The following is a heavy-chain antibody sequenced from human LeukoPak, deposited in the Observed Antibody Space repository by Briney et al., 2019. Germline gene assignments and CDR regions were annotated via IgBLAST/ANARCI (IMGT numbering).Heavy chain of an antibody. J-gene: IGHJ1*01. D-gene: IGHD4-17*01. CDR3: AREPAMTTVTTEYFQH. Sequence: SVKVSCKASGGTFSSYAISWVRQAPGQGLEWMGGIIPIFGTANYAQKFQGRVTITADESTSTAYMELSSLRSVDTAVYYCAREPAMTTVTTEYFQHWGQGTLVTVSS. CDR2: IIPIFGTA. CDR1: GGTFSSYA. V-gene: IGHV1-69*13.